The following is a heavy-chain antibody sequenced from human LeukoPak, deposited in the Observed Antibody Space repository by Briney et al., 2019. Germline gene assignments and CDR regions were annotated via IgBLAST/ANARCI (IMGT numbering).Heavy chain of an antibody. CDR2: INHSGST. Sequence: PSETLSLTCAVYGGSFSGCYWSWIRQPPGKGLEWIGEINHSGSTNYNPSLKSRVTISVDTSKNQFSLKLSSVTAADTAVYYCASEGSSGDYWGQGTLVTVSS. V-gene: IGHV4-34*01. J-gene: IGHJ4*02. CDR1: GGSFSGCY. D-gene: IGHD6-19*01. CDR3: ASEGSSGDY.